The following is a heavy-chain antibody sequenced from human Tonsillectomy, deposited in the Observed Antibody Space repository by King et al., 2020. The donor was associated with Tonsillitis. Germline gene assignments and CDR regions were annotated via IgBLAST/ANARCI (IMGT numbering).Heavy chain of an antibody. Sequence: VQLVESGGGLIQPGGSLRLSCAASGFSFSTYWMYWVRQAPGKGLVCVSRIAPDGGTTNYADSVKGRFTISRDNAKNTLYLQMNSLGAEDTAVYYCARDLRGSDYWGQGTLVTVSS. CDR3: ARDLRGSDY. CDR2: IAPDGGTT. D-gene: IGHD5-12*01. CDR1: GFSFSTYW. V-gene: IGHV3-74*01. J-gene: IGHJ4*02.